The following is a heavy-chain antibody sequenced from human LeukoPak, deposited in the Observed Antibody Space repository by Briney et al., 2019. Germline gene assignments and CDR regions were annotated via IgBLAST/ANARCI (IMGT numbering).Heavy chain of an antibody. J-gene: IGHJ4*02. V-gene: IGHV3-74*01. Sequence: GGSLRLSCAASGFTFSSYWMHWVRQAPGKGLMWVSRINSDGSSTSYADSVKGRFTISRDNAKNTLYLLMNSLRAEDTAVFYCARVGQAGYVGYPLDYRGQGTLVTVSS. D-gene: IGHD5-12*01. CDR1: GFTFSSYW. CDR2: INSDGSST. CDR3: ARVGQAGYVGYPLDY.